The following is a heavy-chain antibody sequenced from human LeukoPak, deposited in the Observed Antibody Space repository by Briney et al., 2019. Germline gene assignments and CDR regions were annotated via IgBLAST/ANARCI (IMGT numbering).Heavy chain of an antibody. CDR1: GYTFTSYY. Sequence: ASVKVSCKASGYTFTSYYMHWVRQAPGQGLEWMGIINPSGGSTSYAQKFQGRVTMTRDMSTSTVYMELSSLRSEDTAVYYCARDGKVVTREYYYYYMDVWGKGTTVTVSS. D-gene: IGHD3-22*01. V-gene: IGHV1-46*01. CDR3: ARDGKVVTREYYYYYMDV. J-gene: IGHJ6*03. CDR2: INPSGGST.